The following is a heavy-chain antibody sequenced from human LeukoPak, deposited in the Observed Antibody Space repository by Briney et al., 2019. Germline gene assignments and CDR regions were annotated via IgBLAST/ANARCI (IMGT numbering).Heavy chain of an antibody. Sequence: ASVTVSRKASGYTFTGYYMNWVRQAPGQGLEWMGWINPNTGATNYAQKFKGRVTMTRDTSISTAYMELSRLRSDDTAVYYCAREDPGGWYDYWGQGTLVTVSS. J-gene: IGHJ4*02. V-gene: IGHV1-2*02. D-gene: IGHD6-19*01. CDR1: GYTFTGYY. CDR2: INPNTGAT. CDR3: AREDPGGWYDY.